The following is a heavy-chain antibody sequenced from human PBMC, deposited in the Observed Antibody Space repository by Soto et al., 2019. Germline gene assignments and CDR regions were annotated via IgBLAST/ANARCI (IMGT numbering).Heavy chain of an antibody. CDR3: ARRGGYGDYRGGDY. CDR1: GGSIISSGYY. J-gene: IGHJ4*02. D-gene: IGHD4-17*01. V-gene: IGHV4-39*01. CDR2: LYYSGST. Sequence: QLQLQGSVPGLVKPSETLSLTCTGSGGSIISSGYYWGSILQPPGTGLAWIGSLYYSGSTYYNPSLKSRVSISVDTSKNQFSLKLSSVTAADTAVYYCARRGGYGDYRGGDYWGQGTLVTVSS.